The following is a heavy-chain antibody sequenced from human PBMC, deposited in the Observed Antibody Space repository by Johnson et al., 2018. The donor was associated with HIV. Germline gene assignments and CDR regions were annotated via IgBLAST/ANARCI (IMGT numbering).Heavy chain of an antibody. CDR1: GFTFSSYA. V-gene: IGHV3-13*01. J-gene: IGHJ3*02. CDR3: AKDQWYNWNYVSPDAFDI. Sequence: VQLVESGGGVVQPGRSLRLSCAASGFTFSSYAMHWVRQATGKGLEWVSAIGTAGDTSYPGSVKGRFTISRDNSKNTLYLQMNSLRAEDTAVYYCAKDQWYNWNYVSPDAFDIWGQGTMVTVSS. D-gene: IGHD1-7*01. CDR2: IGTAGDT.